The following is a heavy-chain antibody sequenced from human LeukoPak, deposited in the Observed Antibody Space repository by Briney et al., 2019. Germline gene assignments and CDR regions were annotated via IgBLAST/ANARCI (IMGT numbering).Heavy chain of an antibody. CDR3: ARDGPYYDFWNRRFDP. Sequence: SETLSLTCTVSGGSISSGGYYWSWIREHPGKGLEWIGYIYYSGSTYYNPSLKSRVTISVDTSKNQFSLKLSSVTAADTAVYYCARDGPYYDFWNRRFDPWGQGTLVTVSS. CDR1: GGSISSGGYY. D-gene: IGHD3-3*01. J-gene: IGHJ5*02. V-gene: IGHV4-31*03. CDR2: IYYSGST.